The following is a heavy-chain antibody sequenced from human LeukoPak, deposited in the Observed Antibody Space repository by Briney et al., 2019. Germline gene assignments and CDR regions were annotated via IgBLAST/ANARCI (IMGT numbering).Heavy chain of an antibody. J-gene: IGHJ5*02. CDR3: ARDLLLWFGEFRFDP. D-gene: IGHD3-10*01. CDR1: GFTFSSYW. V-gene: IGHV3-7*03. CDR2: IKQDGSEK. Sequence: GGSLRLSCAASGFTFSSYWVSWVRQAPGKGPEWVANIKQDGSEKYYVDSVKGRFTISRDNAKNSLYLQMNSLRAEDTAVYYCARDLLLWFGEFRFDPWGQGTLVTVSS.